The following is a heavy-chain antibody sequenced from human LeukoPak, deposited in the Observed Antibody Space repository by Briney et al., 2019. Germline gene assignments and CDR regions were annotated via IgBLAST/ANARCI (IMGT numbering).Heavy chain of an antibody. CDR1: GYTFTAYY. D-gene: IGHD5-18*01. CDR2: INPNSGDT. CDR3: ATENMIQLLYY. V-gene: IGHV1-2*02. Sequence: VASVKVSCKPSGYTFTAYYIHFVRQAPGQGLEWMGWINPNSGDTKYAQNFQDRVTMTWDTSVSTAYMELSSLRSEDTAVYYCATENMIQLLYYWGQGTLVTVSS. J-gene: IGHJ4*02.